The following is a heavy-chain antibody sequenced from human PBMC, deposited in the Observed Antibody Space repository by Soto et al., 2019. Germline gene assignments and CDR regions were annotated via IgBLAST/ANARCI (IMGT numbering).Heavy chain of an antibody. Sequence: GGSLRLSCAASGFTFSSYWMSWVRQAPGKGLEWVANIKQDGSEKYYVDSVKGRFTISRDNAKNSLYLQMNSLRAEDTAVYYCARGGGYCSSTSCYAETMYDYWGQGTLVTVSS. CDR2: IKQDGSEK. D-gene: IGHD2-2*01. J-gene: IGHJ4*02. CDR1: GFTFSSYW. V-gene: IGHV3-7*01. CDR3: ARGGGYCSSTSCYAETMYDY.